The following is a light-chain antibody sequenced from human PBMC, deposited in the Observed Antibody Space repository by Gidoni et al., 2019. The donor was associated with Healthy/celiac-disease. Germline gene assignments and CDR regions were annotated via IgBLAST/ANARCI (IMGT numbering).Light chain of an antibody. CDR3: QQYNSYSIT. CDR2: TAS. V-gene: IGKV1-5*03. J-gene: IGKJ5*01. Sequence: DIQMTQSPSPLSASVGDRVTITCRASQSISSWLAWYQQKPGKAPKLLIYTASSLESGVPSRFSGSGSGTEFTLTISSLQPDDFATYYCQQYNSYSITFGQGTRLEIK. CDR1: QSISSW.